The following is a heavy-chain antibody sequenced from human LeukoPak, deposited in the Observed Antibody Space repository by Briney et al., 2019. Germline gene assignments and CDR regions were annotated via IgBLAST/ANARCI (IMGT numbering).Heavy chain of an antibody. J-gene: IGHJ6*03. CDR2: INWNGGST. D-gene: IGHD1-1*01. V-gene: IGHV3-20*04. CDR1: GFTFDDYG. CDR3: ARIGTGSSYYYYMDV. Sequence: GGSLRLSCAASGFTFDDYGMSWVRQVLGKGLEWVSGINWNGGSTVYVDSVKGRFTISRDNAKNSLYLQMNSLGAEDTALYYCARIGTGSSYYYYMDVWGKGTTVTVSS.